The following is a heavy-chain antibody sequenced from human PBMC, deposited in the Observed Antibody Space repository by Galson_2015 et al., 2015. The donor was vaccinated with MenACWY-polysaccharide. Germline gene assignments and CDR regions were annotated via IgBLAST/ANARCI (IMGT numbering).Heavy chain of an antibody. V-gene: IGHV3-23*01. CDR2: ISGSGGST. D-gene: IGHD3-10*01. J-gene: IGHJ4*02. CDR3: AKVGELLWFGELLQTPLDY. CDR1: GFTFSSYA. Sequence: SLRLSCAASGFTFSSYAMSWVRQAPGKGLEWVSAISGSGGSTYYADSVKGRFTISRDNSKNTLYLQMNSLRAEDTAVYYCAKVGELLWFGELLQTPLDYWGQGTLVTVSS.